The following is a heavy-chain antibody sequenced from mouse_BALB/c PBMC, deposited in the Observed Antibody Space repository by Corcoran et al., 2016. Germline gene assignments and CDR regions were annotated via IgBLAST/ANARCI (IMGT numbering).Heavy chain of an antibody. D-gene: IGHD2-14*01. V-gene: IGHV1S34*01. Sequence: LVKTGASVKLSCKAYGYSFTGYYMHRGKQSHGKSLEWVGYISCYNGATSYNQKFKGKATFTVNTSSSTAYMQFNSLASEDSAVYYCARGRYRYDAMDYWGQGTSVTVSA. CDR3: ARGRYRYDAMDY. CDR1: GYSFTGYY. CDR2: ISCYNGAT. J-gene: IGHJ4*01.